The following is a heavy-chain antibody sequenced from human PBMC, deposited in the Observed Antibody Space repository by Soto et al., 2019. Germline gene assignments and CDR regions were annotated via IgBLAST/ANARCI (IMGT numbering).Heavy chain of an antibody. Sequence: GASVRVSCKASGYTFTGYYIHWVRQAPEQGLEWMGWINASNGNTKYAQKFQGRVTITRDTSASTAYMELSSLRSEDTAVYYCAREVGTTVTYYYYMDVWGKGTTVTVS. V-gene: IGHV1-3*01. CDR3: AREVGTTVTYYYYMDV. D-gene: IGHD4-17*01. CDR2: INASNGNT. J-gene: IGHJ6*03. CDR1: GYTFTGYY.